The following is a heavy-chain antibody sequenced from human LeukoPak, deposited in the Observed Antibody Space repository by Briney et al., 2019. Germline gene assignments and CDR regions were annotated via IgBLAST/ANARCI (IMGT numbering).Heavy chain of an antibody. CDR1: GFTFSSYA. CDR3: AKVSAGGELYYYYYGMDV. Sequence: GASLRLSCAASGFTFSSYAMSWVRQAPGKGLEWVSAISGSGGSTYYADSVKGRFTISRDNSKNTLYLQMNSLRAEDTAVYYCAKVSAGGELYYYYYGMDVWGQGTTVTVSS. CDR2: ISGSGGST. V-gene: IGHV3-23*01. D-gene: IGHD1-7*01. J-gene: IGHJ6*02.